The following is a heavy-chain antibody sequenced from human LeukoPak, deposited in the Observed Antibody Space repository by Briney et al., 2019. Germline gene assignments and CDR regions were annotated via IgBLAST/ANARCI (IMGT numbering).Heavy chain of an antibody. V-gene: IGHV3-30*04. Sequence: GGSLRLSCVASGFTFSGYPMHWVRQTPGKGLDWVAIISDDGGRKFYADSVEGCFTISRGNSKNTLFLQMNSLRAEDTALYYCVRGVYNNGNMNDYWGQGTLVTVSS. CDR2: ISDDGGRK. CDR3: VRGVYNNGNMNDY. CDR1: GFTFSGYP. D-gene: IGHD5/OR15-5a*01. J-gene: IGHJ4*02.